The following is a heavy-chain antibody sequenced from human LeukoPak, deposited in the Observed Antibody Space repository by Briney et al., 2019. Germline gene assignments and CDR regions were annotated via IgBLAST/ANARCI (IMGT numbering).Heavy chain of an antibody. CDR3: ARARLWSDSSGLLPDY. V-gene: IGHV4-59*01. CDR2: IYYSGST. CDR1: GGSISSYY. J-gene: IGHJ4*02. D-gene: IGHD3-22*01. Sequence: PSETLSLTCTVSGGSISSYYWSWIRQPPGKGLEWIGYIYYSGSTNYNPSLKSRVTISVDTSKNQFSLKLSSVTAADTAVYYCARARLWSDSSGLLPDYWGQGTLVTVSS.